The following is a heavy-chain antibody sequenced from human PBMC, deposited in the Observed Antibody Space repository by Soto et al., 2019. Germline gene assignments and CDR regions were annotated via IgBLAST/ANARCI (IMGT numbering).Heavy chain of an antibody. D-gene: IGHD2-8*02. CDR2: VSGGGGVT. V-gene: IGHV3-23*01. CDR3: SKVSRTGPHFDPFDC. CDR1: GFTFSTYA. J-gene: IGHJ4*02. Sequence: EVQLLESGGGLVQPGGSLRLSCTASGFTFSTYAMNWVRQAPGKGLEWVSVVSGGGGVTYYADSVKGRFTVSRDNSKNTLDLLVNNLRPEDTAGYYCSKVSRTGPHFDPFDCWGQGTLVTVSS.